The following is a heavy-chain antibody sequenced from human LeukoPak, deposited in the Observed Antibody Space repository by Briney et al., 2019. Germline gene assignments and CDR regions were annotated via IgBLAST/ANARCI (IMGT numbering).Heavy chain of an antibody. D-gene: IGHD6-13*01. Sequence: GGSLRLSCAASGFTFSSYAMHWVRQAPGKGLEWVAVISYDGSNKYYADSVKGRFTISRDNSKNTLYLQMNSLRAEDTAVYYCAREGWSSCLAYWGQGTLVTVSS. J-gene: IGHJ4*02. CDR1: GFTFSSYA. CDR3: AREGWSSCLAY. CDR2: ISYDGSNK. V-gene: IGHV3-30-3*01.